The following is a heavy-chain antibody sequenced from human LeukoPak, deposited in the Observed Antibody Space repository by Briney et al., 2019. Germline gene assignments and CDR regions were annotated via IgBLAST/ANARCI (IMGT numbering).Heavy chain of an antibody. J-gene: IGHJ4*02. V-gene: IGHV3-64*01. D-gene: IGHD5-24*01. CDR1: GFTFSGYA. Sequence: GGSLRLSCAASGFTFSGYAMQWVRQAPEKRPEYVSVISGDGGSIHYASSVKGRFTISRDNSKNTLYLQMGSLRAEDMAVYYCARDGKATNDYWGQGTLVTVSS. CDR2: ISGDGGSI. CDR3: ARDGKATNDY.